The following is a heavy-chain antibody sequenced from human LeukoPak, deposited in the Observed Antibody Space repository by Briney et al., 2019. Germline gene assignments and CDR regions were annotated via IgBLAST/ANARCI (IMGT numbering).Heavy chain of an antibody. CDR3: ARDIRYCSGGSCYYYYMDV. CDR1: GGSITSYY. CDR2: IYYSGST. V-gene: IGHV4-59*01. D-gene: IGHD2-15*01. Sequence: SETLSLTCTVSGGSITSYYWSWIRQPPGKGLEWIGHIYYSGSTNYNPSLKSRVTISVDTSKNQFSLKLSSVTAADTAVYYCARDIRYCSGGSCYYYYMDVWGKGTTVTVSS. J-gene: IGHJ6*03.